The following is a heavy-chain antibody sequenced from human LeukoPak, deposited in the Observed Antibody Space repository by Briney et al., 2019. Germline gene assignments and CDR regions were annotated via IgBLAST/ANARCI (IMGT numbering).Heavy chain of an antibody. CDR2: IYSGGST. D-gene: IGHD3-9*01. CDR3: ASHKRGYDILTGYSPGGAFDI. V-gene: IGHV3-66*04. J-gene: IGHJ3*02. Sequence: GGSLRLSCAASGFTFSTYTINWVRQAPGKGLEWVSVIYSGGSTYYADSVKGRFTISRDNSKNTLYLQMNSLRAEDTAVYYCASHKRGYDILTGYSPGGAFDIWGQGTMVTVSS. CDR1: GFTFSTYT.